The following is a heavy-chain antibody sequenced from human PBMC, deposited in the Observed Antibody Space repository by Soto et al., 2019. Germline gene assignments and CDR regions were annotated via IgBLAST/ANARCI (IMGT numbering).Heavy chain of an antibody. CDR3: ITGHPPVATYDGS. CDR2: IKSKTHGATT. V-gene: IGHV3-15*07. J-gene: IGHJ1*01. CDR1: GFTFSNAW. Sequence: GGSLRLSCAASGFTFSNAWMNWVRQAPGKGLEWVGRIKSKTHGATTDYAAPVKGRFTISRDDSKNTLYLQMNSLKTEDTAVYYCITGHPPVATYDGSWGQGTLVTVSS. D-gene: IGHD5-12*01.